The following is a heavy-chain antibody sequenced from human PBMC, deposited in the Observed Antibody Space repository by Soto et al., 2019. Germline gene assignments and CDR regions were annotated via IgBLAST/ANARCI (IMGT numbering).Heavy chain of an antibody. CDR1: GFTFSSYG. D-gene: IGHD6-6*01. Sequence: PGGSLRLSCAASGFTFSSYGMHWVRQAPGKGLEWVAVIWYDGSNKYYADSVKGRFTISRDNSKNTLYLQMNSLRAEDTAVYYCARADIAACWKGAFDIWGQGTMVTVSS. J-gene: IGHJ3*02. CDR3: ARADIAACWKGAFDI. V-gene: IGHV3-33*01. CDR2: IWYDGSNK.